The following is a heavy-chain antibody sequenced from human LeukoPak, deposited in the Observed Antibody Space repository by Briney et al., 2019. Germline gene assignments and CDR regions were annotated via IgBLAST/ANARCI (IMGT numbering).Heavy chain of an antibody. CDR1: GGSFSGYY. Sequence: SETLSLTCAVYGGSFSGYYWSWIRQPPGKGLEWIGEINHSGSTNYNPSLKSRVTISVDTSKDQFSLKLSSVTAADTAVYYCARGLGYRGSSPNPQSIYYYYYMDVGGKGTTVTVS. J-gene: IGHJ6*03. D-gene: IGHD1-26*01. CDR2: INHSGST. CDR3: ARGLGYRGSSPNPQSIYYYYYMDV. V-gene: IGHV4-34*01.